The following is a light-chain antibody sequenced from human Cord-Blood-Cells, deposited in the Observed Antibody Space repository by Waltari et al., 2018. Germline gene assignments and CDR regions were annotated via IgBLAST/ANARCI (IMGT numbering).Light chain of an antibody. Sequence: QSALTQPASVSGSPGQSITISCTGTSSDVGSYNLVSWYQQHPGKAPKLMIYEDSKRHSGVSNRFSCAKSGNTASLTISGLQAEDEADYYCCSYAGSSTWVFGGGTKLTVL. CDR3: CSYAGSSTWV. J-gene: IGLJ3*02. CDR1: SSDVGSYNL. V-gene: IGLV2-23*01. CDR2: EDS.